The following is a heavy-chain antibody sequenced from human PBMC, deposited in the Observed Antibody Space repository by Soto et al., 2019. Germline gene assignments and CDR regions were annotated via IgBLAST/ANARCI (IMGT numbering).Heavy chain of an antibody. J-gene: IGHJ6*02. CDR2: IYYSGST. Sequence: PSETLSLTCTVSGGSISSSSYYWGWIRQPPGKGLEWIGSIYYSGSTYYNPSLKSRVTISVDTSKNQFSLKLSSVTAADTAVYYCASGTYVIAAAGPIYYYYYGMEVWGQGTTVTVSS. CDR3: ASGTYVIAAAGPIYYYYYGMEV. V-gene: IGHV4-39*01. D-gene: IGHD6-13*01. CDR1: GGSISSSSYY.